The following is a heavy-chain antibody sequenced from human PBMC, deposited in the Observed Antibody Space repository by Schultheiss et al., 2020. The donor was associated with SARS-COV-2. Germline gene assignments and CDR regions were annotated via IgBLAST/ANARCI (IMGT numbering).Heavy chain of an antibody. D-gene: IGHD2-21*02. Sequence: SETLSLTCAVYGGSFSGYYWSWIRQPPGKGLEWIGEINHSGSAYYDLSLKSRVTISVDTSKNQFSLKLSSVTAADTAVYYCARDQYCGGDCPTHFDYWGQGTLVTVSS. CDR2: INHSGSA. V-gene: IGHV4-34*01. CDR3: ARDQYCGGDCPTHFDY. CDR1: GGSFSGYY. J-gene: IGHJ4*02.